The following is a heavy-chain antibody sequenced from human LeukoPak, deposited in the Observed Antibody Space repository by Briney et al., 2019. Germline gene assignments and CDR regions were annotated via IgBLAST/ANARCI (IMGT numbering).Heavy chain of an antibody. D-gene: IGHD3-9*01. V-gene: IGHV1-8*02. CDR1: GYTFTSYG. CDR2: MNPNSGNT. CDR3: ARAELRYFDWPPGDY. Sequence: ASVKVSCKASGYTFTSYGISWVRQATGQGLEWMGWMNPNSGNTGYTQKFQGRVTMTRNTSISTAYMELSSLRSEDTAVYYCARAELRYFDWPPGDYWGQGTLVTVSS. J-gene: IGHJ4*02.